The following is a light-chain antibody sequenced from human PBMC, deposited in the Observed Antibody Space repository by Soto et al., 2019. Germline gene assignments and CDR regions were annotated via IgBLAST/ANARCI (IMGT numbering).Light chain of an antibody. Sequence: QSALTQPASVSGSPGQSITISCTGTSSDVGGYNFVSCYQQHPGKVPKLMIFDVNRRPSGVSDRFSGSKSGNTASLTISGLQAEDEGDYYCCSYTSSSTHVFGSGSKRTVL. J-gene: IGLJ1*01. CDR1: SSDVGGYNF. CDR2: DVN. V-gene: IGLV2-14*03. CDR3: CSYTSSSTHV.